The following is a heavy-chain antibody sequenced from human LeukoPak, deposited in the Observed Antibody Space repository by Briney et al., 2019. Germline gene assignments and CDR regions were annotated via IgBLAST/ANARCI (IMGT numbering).Heavy chain of an antibody. CDR3: ARSCSSNCLHAFDI. CDR1: GYTFTIYG. CDR2: ISGYNGNT. D-gene: IGHD6-13*01. V-gene: IGHV1-18*01. Sequence: ASVKVSCKASGYTFTIYGISWVRQAPGQGLEWMGWISGYNGNTNYAQKFQGRVTMTTDTSTSTAYMELRSLTSDDTAVYYCARSCSSNCLHAFDIWGPGTMVTVSS. J-gene: IGHJ3*02.